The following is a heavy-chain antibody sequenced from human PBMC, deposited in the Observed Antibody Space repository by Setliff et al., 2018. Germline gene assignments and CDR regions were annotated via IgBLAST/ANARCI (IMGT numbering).Heavy chain of an antibody. CDR3: ARTGTCRYFDY. J-gene: IGHJ4*02. CDR2: IHYGGTT. Sequence: SETLSLTCNVSGASINTGTYYWAWIRQPPGKGLEWIGRIHYGGTTYYNASLKSRVTISVGTSKNQFSLRLNSVTAADTAVYYCARTGTCRYFDYWSQGTLVTVSS. D-gene: IGHD3-9*01. CDR1: GASINTGTYY. V-gene: IGHV4-39*01.